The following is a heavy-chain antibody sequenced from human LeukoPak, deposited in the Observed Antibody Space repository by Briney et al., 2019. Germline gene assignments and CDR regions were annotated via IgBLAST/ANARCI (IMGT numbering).Heavy chain of an antibody. D-gene: IGHD3-10*01. CDR2: IDPNTGDT. J-gene: IGHJ4*02. CDR3: ARLGLHGSGTYYFFDY. Sequence: ASVKVSCKASGYTFTSYFIHWVRQAPGQGLEWVGRIDPNTGDTIYAQNFQGRVTVTSATSISTAYMELSRLTSDDTAVYFCARLGLHGSGTYYFFDYWGQGTLVTVSS. CDR1: GYTFTSYF. V-gene: IGHV1-2*06.